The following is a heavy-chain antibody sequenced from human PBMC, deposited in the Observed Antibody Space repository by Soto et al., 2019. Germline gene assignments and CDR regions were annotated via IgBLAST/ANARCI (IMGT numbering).Heavy chain of an antibody. CDR3: ARQVRSGSYLDY. CDR1: GGSISGYY. J-gene: IGHJ4*02. CDR2: IYSGNT. V-gene: IGHV4-59*08. Sequence: SETLSLTCTISGGSISGYYWTWIRQSPGKGLEYIGYIYSGNTNYNPSLNSRVTISVDTSKNQFSLKLSSVTAADTAVYYCARQVRSGSYLDYWGQGTLVTVSS. D-gene: IGHD3-10*01.